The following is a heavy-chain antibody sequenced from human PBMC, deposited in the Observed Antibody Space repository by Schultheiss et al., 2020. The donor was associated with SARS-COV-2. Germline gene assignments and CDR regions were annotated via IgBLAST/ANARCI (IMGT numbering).Heavy chain of an antibody. J-gene: IGHJ5*02. D-gene: IGHD3-22*01. CDR1: GGSISSSNW. V-gene: IGHV4-61*01. CDR2: IYYSGST. CDR3: ARSLVVVKGGYNWFDP. Sequence: SETLSLTCAVSGGSISSSNWWSWIRQPPGKGLEWIGYIYYSGSTNYNPSLKSRVTMSVDTSKNQFSLKLSSVTAADTAVYYCARSLVVVKGGYNWFDPWGQGTLVTVSS.